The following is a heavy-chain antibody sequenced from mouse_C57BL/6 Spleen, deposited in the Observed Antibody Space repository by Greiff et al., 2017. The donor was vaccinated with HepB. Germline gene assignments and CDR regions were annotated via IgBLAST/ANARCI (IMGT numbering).Heavy chain of an antibody. Sequence: QVQLQQSGAELVKPGASVKLSCKASGYTFTEYTIHWVKQRSGQGLEWIGWFYPGSGSIKYNEKFKDKATLTADKSSSTVYMELSRLTSEDSAVYFCARHESLYYDYDGYDFDYWGQGTTLTVSS. CDR3: ARHESLYYDYDGYDFDY. J-gene: IGHJ2*01. CDR1: GYTFTEYT. D-gene: IGHD2-4*01. V-gene: IGHV1-62-2*01. CDR2: FYPGSGSI.